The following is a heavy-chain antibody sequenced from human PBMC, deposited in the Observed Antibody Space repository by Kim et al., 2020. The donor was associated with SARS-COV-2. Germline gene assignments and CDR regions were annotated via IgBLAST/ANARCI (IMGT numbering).Heavy chain of an antibody. CDR3: TTDQSYGVRGVKYGMDV. V-gene: IGHV3-15*01. Sequence: GGSLRLSCAASGFTFSNAWMSWVRQAPGKGLEWVGRIKSKTDGGTTDYAAPVKGRFTISRDDSKNTLYLQMNSLKTEDTAVYYCTTDQSYGVRGVKYGMDVWGQGTTVTVSS. D-gene: IGHD3-10*01. J-gene: IGHJ6*02. CDR2: IKSKTDGGTT. CDR1: GFTFSNAW.